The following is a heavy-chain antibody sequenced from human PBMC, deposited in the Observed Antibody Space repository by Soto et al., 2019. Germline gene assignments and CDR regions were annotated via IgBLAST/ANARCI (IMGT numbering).Heavy chain of an antibody. D-gene: IGHD1-7*01. J-gene: IGHJ4*02. V-gene: IGHV1-2*02. CDR2: INPITGGT. CDR1: GYTFTSYY. CDR3: ARESVVTGTHHFDS. Sequence: ASVKVSCKASGYTFTSYYIHWVRQAPGQGLEWMGWINPITGGTNYAPKFQGRVTMTRDTSITTAYMELSRLRSDDTAVYYCARESVVTGTHHFDSWGQGTMVTVSS.